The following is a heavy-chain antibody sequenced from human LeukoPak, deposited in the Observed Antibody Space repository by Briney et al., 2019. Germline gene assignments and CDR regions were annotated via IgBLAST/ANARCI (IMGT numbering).Heavy chain of an antibody. J-gene: IGHJ4*02. D-gene: IGHD2-2*01. CDR3: ARDVKTRYCSSTSCYVPFDY. Sequence: GGSLRLSCAASGFTFSAYYMSWIRQAPGKGLDWVSYISSSGSTIYYADSVKGRFTISRDNAKNSLYLQMNSLRAEDTAVYCCARDVKTRYCSSTSCYVPFDYWGQGTLVTVSS. CDR1: GFTFSAYY. V-gene: IGHV3-11*04. CDR2: ISSSGSTI.